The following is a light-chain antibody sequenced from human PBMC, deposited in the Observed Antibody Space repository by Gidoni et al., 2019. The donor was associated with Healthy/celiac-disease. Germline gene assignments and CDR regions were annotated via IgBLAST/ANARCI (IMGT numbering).Light chain of an antibody. CDR1: QSVSSSY. Sequence: DIVLTHSPGTLYLSPGERATIPCRASQSVSSSYLAWYQQKPGKAPRLLIYGASRRATGIPERLSGSGSGTDFTITISRLEPEDFAVYYCQQYGSSPITVGQGTRLEIK. CDR2: GAS. CDR3: QQYGSSPIT. J-gene: IGKJ5*01. V-gene: IGKV3-20*01.